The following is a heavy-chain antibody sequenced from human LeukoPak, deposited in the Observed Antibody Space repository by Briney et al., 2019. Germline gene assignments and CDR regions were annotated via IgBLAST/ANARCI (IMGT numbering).Heavy chain of an antibody. D-gene: IGHD2/OR15-2a*01. V-gene: IGHV3-74*01. J-gene: IGHJ4*02. Sequence: PGGSLRLSCAASGFTFSNYWMHWVRQAPGKGLVWVSRINSDGSNTGYADFVKGRFTISRDNAKNTLYLQMNSLRAEDTAVYFCAREIAGGCDNWGQETLVTVS. CDR3: AREIAGGCDN. CDR2: INSDGSNT. CDR1: GFTFSNYW.